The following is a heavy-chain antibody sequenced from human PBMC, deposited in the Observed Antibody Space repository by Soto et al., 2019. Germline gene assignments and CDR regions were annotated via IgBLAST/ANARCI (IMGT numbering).Heavy chain of an antibody. V-gene: IGHV5-51*01. CDR2: IYPGDSDT. CDR1: GYSFTSYW. D-gene: IGHD2-15*01. Sequence: EVQLVQSGAEVKKPGESLKISCKGSGYSFTSYWIGWVRQMPGKGLEWMGIIYPGDSDTRYSPSFQGQVTISADKSISTAYLQWSSLEASDTAMYYCARPYCSGGSCYSSSVYYFDYWGQGTLVTVSS. CDR3: ARPYCSGGSCYSSSVYYFDY. J-gene: IGHJ4*02.